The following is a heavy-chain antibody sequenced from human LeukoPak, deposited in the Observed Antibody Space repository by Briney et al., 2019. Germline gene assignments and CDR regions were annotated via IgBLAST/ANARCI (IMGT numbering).Heavy chain of an antibody. Sequence: GGSLRLSCAASGFTFSSYSMNWVRQAPGKGLEWVSYISSGSSTIYYADSVKGRFTISRDNAKNSLYLQMNSLRDEDTAVYYCASLGRQYYDSSGYYLDYWGQGALVTVSS. D-gene: IGHD3-22*01. J-gene: IGHJ4*02. V-gene: IGHV3-48*02. CDR3: ASLGRQYYDSSGYYLDY. CDR1: GFTFSSYS. CDR2: ISSGSSTI.